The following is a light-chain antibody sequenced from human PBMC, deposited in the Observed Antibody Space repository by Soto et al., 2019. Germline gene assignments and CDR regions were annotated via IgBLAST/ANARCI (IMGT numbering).Light chain of an antibody. V-gene: IGKV3-20*01. CDR1: QSVSSSY. J-gene: IGKJ1*01. CDR2: GAS. CDR3: QQYGSSPRT. Sequence: EIVLTQSPGTLSLSPGERATLSCRASQSVSSSYLAWYQQKPGQAPRLLIYGASSRATGIPDRFSGSGSGTDFTLTSSGLEAEACAVYYCQQYGSSPRTFGQGAKVEIK.